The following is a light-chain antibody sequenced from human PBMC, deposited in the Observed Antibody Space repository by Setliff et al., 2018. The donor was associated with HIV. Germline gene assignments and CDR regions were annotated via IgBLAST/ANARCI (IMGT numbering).Light chain of an antibody. J-gene: IGLJ2*01. CDR1: SSDVGSYNF. Sequence: QSALTQPASVSGSPGQSITISCTGTSSDVGSYNFVSWYQQHPGKAPKLMIYEVSKRPSGVSNRFSGSKSDNTASLTISGLQAEDEADYYCCSYAGTSAHGVFGGGT. CDR2: EVS. V-gene: IGLV2-23*02. CDR3: CSYAGTSAHGV.